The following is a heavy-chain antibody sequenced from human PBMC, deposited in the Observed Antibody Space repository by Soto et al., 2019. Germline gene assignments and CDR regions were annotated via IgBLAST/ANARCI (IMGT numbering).Heavy chain of an antibody. CDR2: ISGYNGKT. CDR1: GYTFTSYG. J-gene: IGHJ6*02. D-gene: IGHD2-21*02. CDR3: AREGDVPYYYCGMDV. V-gene: IGHV1-18*01. Sequence: QVQLVQSGGEVRKPGASVTVSCKASGYTFTSYGISWVRQAPGQGLEWRGWISGYNGKTNYAQKVQDRVTMTTETSXXTVYLELRSLRFDDTAVYYCAREGDVPYYYCGMDVWGQGTTVTVSS.